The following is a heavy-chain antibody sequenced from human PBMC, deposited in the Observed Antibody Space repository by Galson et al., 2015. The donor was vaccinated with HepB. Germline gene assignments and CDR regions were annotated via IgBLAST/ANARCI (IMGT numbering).Heavy chain of an antibody. CDR2: IIPILGIA. V-gene: IGHV1-69*02. CDR1: GGTFSSYT. D-gene: IGHD3-22*01. CDR3: ASSYYYDSSGYTAEFDY. Sequence: SVKVSCKASGGTFSSYTISWVRQAPGQGLEWMGRIIPILGIANYAQKFQGRVTITADKSTSTAYMELSSLRSEDTAVYYCASSYYYDSSGYTAEFDYWGQGTLVTVSS. J-gene: IGHJ4*02.